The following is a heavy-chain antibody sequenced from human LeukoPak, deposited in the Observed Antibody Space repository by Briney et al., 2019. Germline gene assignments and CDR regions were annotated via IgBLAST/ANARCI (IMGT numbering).Heavy chain of an antibody. J-gene: IGHJ1*01. V-gene: IGHV3-33*08. CDR3: ARVLAAAGIYFQH. CDR1: GFTFSSYG. CDR2: IWYGGSNK. D-gene: IGHD6-13*01. Sequence: GGSLRLSCAASGFTFSSYGMHWVRQAPGKGLEWVAVIWYGGSNKYYADSVKGRFTISRDNSKNTLYLQMNSLRAEDTAVYYCARVLAAAGIYFQHWGQGTLVTVSS.